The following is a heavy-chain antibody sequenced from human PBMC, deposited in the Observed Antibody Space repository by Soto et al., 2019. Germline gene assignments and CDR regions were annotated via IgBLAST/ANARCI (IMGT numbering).Heavy chain of an antibody. J-gene: IGHJ4*02. D-gene: IGHD1-1*01. CDR2: INPNSGGT. V-gene: IGHV1-2*02. CDR3: AGAPATAKPEGVDF. Sequence: QVQLVQSGAEVRKPGASVKVSCKASGYTFSDYYIHRVRQAPGQGLEWMGWINPNSGGTKYAPKFPGGITMTRNTSINTAYMELSRLRSGDTAVYYCAGAPATAKPEGVDFWGQGTMVTVAS. CDR1: GYTFSDYY.